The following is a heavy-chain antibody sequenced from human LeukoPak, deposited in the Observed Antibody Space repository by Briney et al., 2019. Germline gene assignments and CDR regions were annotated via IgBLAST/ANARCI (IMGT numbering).Heavy chain of an antibody. CDR3: ARGPQSSIAARPFDY. V-gene: IGHV1-46*01. Sequence: GASVKVSCKASGYTFTSYYLHWVRQAPGQGLEWMGIINPSGGSTSYAQNFQGRVTMTRNTSISTAYMELSSLRSEDTAVYYCARGPQSSIAARPFDYWGQGTLVTVSS. J-gene: IGHJ4*02. CDR1: GYTFTSYY. D-gene: IGHD6-6*01. CDR2: INPSGGST.